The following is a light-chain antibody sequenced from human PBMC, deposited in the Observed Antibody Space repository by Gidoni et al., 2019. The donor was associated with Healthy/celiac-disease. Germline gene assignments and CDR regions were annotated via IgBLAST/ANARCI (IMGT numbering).Light chain of an antibody. CDR2: WAS. J-gene: IGKJ1*01. CDR1: QSVLYSSNNKTY. Sequence: DIVMTQSPDSLAVSLGERATINCKSSQSVLYSSNNKTYLAWYQQKPGQPPKLLIYWASTRESGVPDRFSCSGSGTDVTLTISSLQAEDVAVYYCHQYYSTPWTFGQGTKVEIK. V-gene: IGKV4-1*01. CDR3: HQYYSTPWT.